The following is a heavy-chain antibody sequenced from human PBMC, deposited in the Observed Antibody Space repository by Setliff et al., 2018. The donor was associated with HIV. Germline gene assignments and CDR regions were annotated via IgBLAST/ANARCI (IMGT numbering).Heavy chain of an antibody. CDR1: GYTFTDFG. CDR3: AREAPRYASGAFDF. CDR2: INGYSGKT. J-gene: IGHJ3*01. V-gene: IGHV1-18*04. Sequence: ASVKVSCKASGYTFTDFGLSWVRQAPGQGLEWLGYINGYSGKTHFSPRLQGRLTMTTDTSTNTVYLELRSLISDDTAIYYCAREAPRYASGAFDFWGQGTMVTVSS. D-gene: IGHD3-9*01.